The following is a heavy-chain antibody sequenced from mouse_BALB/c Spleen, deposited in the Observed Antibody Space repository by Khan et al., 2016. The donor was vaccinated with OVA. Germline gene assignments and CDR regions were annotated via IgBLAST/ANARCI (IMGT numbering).Heavy chain of an antibody. Sequence: QVQLQQSGAELVKAGASVKMSCKASGYTFTSYWMHWVKQRLGQGLEWFAETNPTNGRTYYNEKFTSKATLTVDKSSSTAYLQLSGPTFEDSAVYYCARIKKIVATYFDYWGQGTTLTVSS. D-gene: IGHD1-1*01. CDR2: TNPTNGRT. V-gene: IGHV1S81*02. CDR1: GYTFTSYW. J-gene: IGHJ2*01. CDR3: ARIKKIVATYFDY.